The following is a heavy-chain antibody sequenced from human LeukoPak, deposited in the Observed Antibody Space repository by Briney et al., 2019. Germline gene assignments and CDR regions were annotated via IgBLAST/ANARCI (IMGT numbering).Heavy chain of an antibody. CDR3: ARHTLWRFDY. D-gene: IGHD3-3*01. V-gene: IGHV3-7*01. CDR2: INQDGGTE. Sequence: GGSRRLSCAAYGYTFTNYWLTWVRQAPGKGLEWVANINQDGGTEYYVDSMKGRFTISRDNAKNLVYLQINSLRAEDTAVYFCARHTLWRFDYWGQGALVTVSS. J-gene: IGHJ4*02. CDR1: GYTFTNYW.